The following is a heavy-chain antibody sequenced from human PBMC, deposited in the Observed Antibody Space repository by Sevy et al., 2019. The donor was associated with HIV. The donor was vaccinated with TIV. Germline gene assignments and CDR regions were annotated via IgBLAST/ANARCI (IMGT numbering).Heavy chain of an antibody. V-gene: IGHV3-33*01. CDR1: GFTFSHYG. CDR2: IWNDGSNK. D-gene: IGHD3-10*02. Sequence: GGSLRLSCAASGFTFSHYGMQWVRQAPGKGLEWVALIWNDGSNKDYADSVKGRFTTSRDNSSNTLFLQMNSLRAEDTAVYYCARDVRGEGIRPGDLDYWGQGTLVTVSS. J-gene: IGHJ4*02. CDR3: ARDVRGEGIRPGDLDY.